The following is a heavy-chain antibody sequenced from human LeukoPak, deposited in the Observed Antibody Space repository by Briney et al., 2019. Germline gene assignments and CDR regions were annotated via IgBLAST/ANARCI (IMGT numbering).Heavy chain of an antibody. CDR2: IYYSGST. J-gene: IGHJ4*02. D-gene: IGHD2-15*01. V-gene: IGHV4-59*01. CDR1: GGSISSYY. CDR3: ARLRLSGGSSYYFDY. Sequence: SETLSLTCTVSGGSISSYYWSWIRQPPGKGLEWIGYIYYSGSTNYNPSLKSRVTISVDTSKNQLSLKLSSVTAADTAVYYCARLRLSGGSSYYFDYWGQGTLVTVSS.